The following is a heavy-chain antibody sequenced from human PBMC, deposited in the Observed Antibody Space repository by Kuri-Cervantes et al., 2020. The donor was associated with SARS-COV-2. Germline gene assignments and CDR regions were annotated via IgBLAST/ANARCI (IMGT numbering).Heavy chain of an antibody. V-gene: IGHV3-53*01. D-gene: IGHD1-26*01. J-gene: IGHJ4*02. CDR2: IYSGGST. CDR3: ARDNILFSGSGFGY. Sequence: GGSLRLSCAASGFTVSSNYMSWVRQAPGKGLEWVSVIYSGGSTYYADSVKGRFTISRDNSKDTLYLQMNSLRAEDTAVYYCARDNILFSGSGFGYWGQGTLVTVSS. CDR1: GFTVSSNY.